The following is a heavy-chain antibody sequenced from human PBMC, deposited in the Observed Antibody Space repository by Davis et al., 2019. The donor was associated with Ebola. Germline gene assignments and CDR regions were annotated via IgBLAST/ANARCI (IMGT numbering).Heavy chain of an antibody. Sequence: ASVKVSCKASGFILTNYAIHWVRQAPGQRLEWMGWVHGGNGNTKYSQRFQGRVTITTDTSTNTAYMELGSLTFDDTAVYYCASGKMGYTYGRFDYWGQGTLVTVSS. J-gene: IGHJ4*02. CDR1: GFILTNYA. D-gene: IGHD5-18*01. CDR3: ASGKMGYTYGRFDY. V-gene: IGHV1-3*01. CDR2: VHGGNGNT.